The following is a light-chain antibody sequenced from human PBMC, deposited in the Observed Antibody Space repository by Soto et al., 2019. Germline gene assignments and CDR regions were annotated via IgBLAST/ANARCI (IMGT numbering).Light chain of an antibody. V-gene: IGKV3-11*01. CDR3: QQYNNGPGFT. J-gene: IGKJ3*01. CDR1: QTVRY. CDR2: DAS. Sequence: EIVLTQSPATLSLSPGERATLSCGASQTVRYLAWYQQKPGQAPRLLIYDASNRAAGIPARFSGSGSGTDFTLIISTLEPEDFAVYYCQQYNNGPGFTFGPGTKVDIK.